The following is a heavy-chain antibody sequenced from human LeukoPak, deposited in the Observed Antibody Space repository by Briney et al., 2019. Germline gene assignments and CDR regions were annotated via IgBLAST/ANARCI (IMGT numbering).Heavy chain of an antibody. Sequence: GASVKVSCKTSEYTFTIYYMHWVRQAPGQGLEWMGKINPSGGTTTYAQKFQGRVAMTRDTSTSTVYMELSSLRSEDTAVYYCASSIAAADYYFDYWGQGALVTVSS. CDR3: ASSIAAADYYFDY. J-gene: IGHJ4*02. D-gene: IGHD6-13*01. V-gene: IGHV1-46*01. CDR2: INPSGGTT. CDR1: EYTFTIYY.